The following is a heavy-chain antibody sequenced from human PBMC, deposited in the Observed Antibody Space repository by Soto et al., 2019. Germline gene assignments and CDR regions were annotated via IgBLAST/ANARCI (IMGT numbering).Heavy chain of an antibody. J-gene: IGHJ4*02. CDR1: GYTFTNYY. V-gene: IGHV5-10-1*01. CDR3: AIPLARTTPFEY. D-gene: IGHD1-7*01. Sequence: PGESLKITCQASGYTFTNYYIAWGRQVPGKGLEWMGRIDPSDSYIKYSPSFEGHVTMSVDKSISTAFLQWSRLEASDTAMYFCAIPLARTTPFEYWGQGCLVTVCS. CDR2: IDPSDSYI.